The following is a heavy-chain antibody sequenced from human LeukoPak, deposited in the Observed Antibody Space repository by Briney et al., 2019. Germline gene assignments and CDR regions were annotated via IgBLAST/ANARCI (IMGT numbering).Heavy chain of an antibody. Sequence: PGGTLRLSCAASGFTFSNYGMTWVRQAPGRGLEWVSGISNGGTNTYYTDSVKGRFTISRDNAKSSLYLQMNSLRAEDTAVYYCARDYNLGQGTLVTVSS. CDR2: ISNGGTNT. V-gene: IGHV3-21*01. CDR3: ARDYN. CDR1: GFTFSNYG. J-gene: IGHJ4*02.